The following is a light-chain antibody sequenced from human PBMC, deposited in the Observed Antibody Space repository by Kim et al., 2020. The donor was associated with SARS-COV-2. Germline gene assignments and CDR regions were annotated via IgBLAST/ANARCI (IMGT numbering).Light chain of an antibody. CDR1: HPVTYNY. Sequence: LSAGERAPLSCSASHPVTYNYIAWYQQKPGHTPRLLIYGASSRVTGIPDRFSGSGSGTDFTLIISRLEPEDFAVYYCQHYGISPNSFGQGTKLEI. CDR3: QHYGISPNS. CDR2: GAS. V-gene: IGKV3-20*01. J-gene: IGKJ2*03.